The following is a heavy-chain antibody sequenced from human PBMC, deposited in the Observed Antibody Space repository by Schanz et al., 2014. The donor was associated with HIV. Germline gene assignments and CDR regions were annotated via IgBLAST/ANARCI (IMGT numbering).Heavy chain of an antibody. CDR2: ILYDGSNK. J-gene: IGHJ6*02. Sequence: VQLVESGGGLVKPGGSLRLSCAASGFTFSDYGMHWVRQAPGKGLEWVAVILYDGSNKYYADSVKGRFTISRDNSKNTLYLQMNSLRAEDTAVYYCARGSGPYYYYYGMDVWGQGTTVTVSS. CDR3: ARGSGPYYYYYGMDV. CDR1: GFTFSDYG. V-gene: IGHV3-33*01. D-gene: IGHD2-15*01.